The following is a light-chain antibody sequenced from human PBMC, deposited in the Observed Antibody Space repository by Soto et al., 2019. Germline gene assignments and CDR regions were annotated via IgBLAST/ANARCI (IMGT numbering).Light chain of an antibody. V-gene: IGKV3-20*01. CDR3: QQRGNSPT. CDR2: RAS. J-gene: IGKJ4*01. CDR1: QSVSNNY. Sequence: EIVLTQSPGTLSLSPGERATLSCRASQSVSNNYLAWYQQKPGQAPRLLIYRASSRATGIPDRFSGSGSGTDFTLTISRLAPEDFAMYYCQQRGNSPTFGGGTEVEIK.